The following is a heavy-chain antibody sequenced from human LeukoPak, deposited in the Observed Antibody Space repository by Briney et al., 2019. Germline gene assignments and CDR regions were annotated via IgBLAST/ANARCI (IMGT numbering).Heavy chain of an antibody. D-gene: IGHD3-10*01. CDR2: ISGYNGNT. CDR1: GYSLTTYG. CDR3: ASGSITMIRGVTYYYYGMDV. J-gene: IGHJ6*02. V-gene: IGHV1-18*01. Sequence: GASVKVSCRASGYSLTTYGITWARQAPGQGLEWMGWISGYNGNTNYVQKFQGRVTLTTDTSTSTAYMELRSLRSDDTAVYYCASGSITMIRGVTYYYYGMDVWGQGTTVSISS.